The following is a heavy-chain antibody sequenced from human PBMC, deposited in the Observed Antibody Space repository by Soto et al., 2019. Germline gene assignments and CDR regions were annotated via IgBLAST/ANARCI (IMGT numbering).Heavy chain of an antibody. V-gene: IGHV1-46*01. CDR2: INPSSGST. J-gene: IGHJ6*02. D-gene: IGHD2-15*01. CDR3: ARDEERDRDLDCSTNICSYGLDV. Sequence: QVQLVQSGAEVKKPGASVKVSCKASGYTFTSYYMHWVRQAPGQGLEWMGIINPSSGSTGDAQKFQSRVTMTRDTSTSTGCMELSSLRSEDTAVDYCARDEERDRDLDCSTNICSYGLDVWGQGTTVTVSS. CDR1: GYTFTSYY.